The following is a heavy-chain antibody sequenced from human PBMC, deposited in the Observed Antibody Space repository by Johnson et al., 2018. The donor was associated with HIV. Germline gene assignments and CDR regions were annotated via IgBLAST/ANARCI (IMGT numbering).Heavy chain of an antibody. Sequence: MMLVESGGGLVQPGGSLRLSCAASGFTFRNYDMHWVRQATVKSLEWVSAIGSASDTYYSGSVKGRFTISRESAKNSLYLQMNSLRAEDTAVYYCARVTMIVVVMQAFDIWGQGTMVTVSS. D-gene: IGHD3-22*01. CDR3: ARVTMIVVVMQAFDI. CDR1: GFTFRNYD. J-gene: IGHJ3*02. CDR2: IGSASDT. V-gene: IGHV3-13*01.